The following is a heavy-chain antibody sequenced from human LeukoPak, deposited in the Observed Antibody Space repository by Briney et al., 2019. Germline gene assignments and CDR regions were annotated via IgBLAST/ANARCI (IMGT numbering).Heavy chain of an antibody. J-gene: IGHJ4*02. CDR1: GFTFSSYA. V-gene: IGHV3-23*01. CDR2: ISGSGGST. Sequence: HPGGSLRLSCAASGFTFSSYAMSWVRQAPGKGLEWVSAISGSGGSTYYADSVKGRFTISRDNSKNTLYLQMNSLRAEDTAVYYCAKGPRIITMMCHYWGQGTLVTVSS. CDR3: AKGPRIITMMCHY. D-gene: IGHD3-22*01.